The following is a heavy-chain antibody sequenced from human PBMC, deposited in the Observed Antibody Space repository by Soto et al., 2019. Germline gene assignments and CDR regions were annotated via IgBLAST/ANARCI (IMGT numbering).Heavy chain of an antibody. CDR3: AKDPQVGDYYYYYMDV. J-gene: IGHJ6*03. D-gene: IGHD1-26*01. Sequence: GGSLRLSCAASGFTFSSYAMSWVRQAPGKGLEWVSGICGSGGSTYSADSVKGRFTISRDNSKNTLYLQMNSLRAEDTAVYYCAKDPQVGDYYYYYMDVWGKGTTVTVSS. CDR1: GFTFSSYA. V-gene: IGHV3-23*01. CDR2: ICGSGGST.